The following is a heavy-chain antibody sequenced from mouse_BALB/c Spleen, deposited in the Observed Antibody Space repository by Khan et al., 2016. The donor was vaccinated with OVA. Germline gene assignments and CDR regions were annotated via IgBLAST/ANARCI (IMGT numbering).Heavy chain of an antibody. CDR1: GFLLTSYG. Sequence: QVQLKQSGPGLVAPSQSLSITCTVSGFLLTSYGVSWVRQPPGKGLEWLGVIWGDGNTNFHSALRSRLSISKDNSKSQVFLKLNSLQTDDTATYYCAKDRGYYAVDYWGQGTSGTVSS. J-gene: IGHJ4*01. CDR3: AKDRGYYAVDY. V-gene: IGHV2-3*01. CDR2: IWGDGNT.